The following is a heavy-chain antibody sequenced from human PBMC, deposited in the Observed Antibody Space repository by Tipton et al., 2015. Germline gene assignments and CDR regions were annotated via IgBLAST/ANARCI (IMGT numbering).Heavy chain of an antibody. Sequence: TLSLTCTVSGGSVNSANYYWSWIRQPPGKGLEWIGYISYSGSTHYNPSFKSRVAISVDTSKTQFSLKVSSVTAADTAMYYCVRARGRHGGLFDSWGQGTLVIVSS. J-gene: IGHJ4*02. CDR2: ISYSGST. D-gene: IGHD4-23*01. CDR1: GGSVNSANYY. V-gene: IGHV4-61*01. CDR3: VRARGRHGGLFDS.